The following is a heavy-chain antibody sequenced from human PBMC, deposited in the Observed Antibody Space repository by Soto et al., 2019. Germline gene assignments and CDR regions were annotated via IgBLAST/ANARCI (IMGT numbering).Heavy chain of an antibody. CDR2: ISSSSSYT. D-gene: IGHD5-18*01. CDR3: ARGTAMPPPGWFDP. J-gene: IGHJ5*02. CDR1: GFTFSDYY. V-gene: IGHV3-11*06. Sequence: GGSLRLSCAASGFTFSDYYMSWIRQAPGKGLEWVSYISSSSSYTNYADSVKGRFTISRDNAKNSPYLQMNSLRAEDTAVYYCARGTAMPPPGWFDPWGQGTLVTVSS.